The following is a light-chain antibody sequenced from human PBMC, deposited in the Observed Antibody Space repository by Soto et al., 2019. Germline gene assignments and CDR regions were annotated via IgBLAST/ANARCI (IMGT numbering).Light chain of an antibody. V-gene: IGKV3-15*01. J-gene: IGKJ2*01. Sequence: EIVMTQSPATLSVSPGERATLSCRASQGVSSNLAWYQQKPGQAPRLLIYGASTRATGIPARFSGSGSGTEVTLTISRLQSEDFAVYYCQQYNNWPPYTFGQGTKLEIK. CDR2: GAS. CDR3: QQYNNWPPYT. CDR1: QGVSSN.